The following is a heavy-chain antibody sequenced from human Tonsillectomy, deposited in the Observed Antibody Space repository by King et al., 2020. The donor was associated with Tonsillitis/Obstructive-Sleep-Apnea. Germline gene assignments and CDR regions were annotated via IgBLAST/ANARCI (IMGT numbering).Heavy chain of an antibody. D-gene: IGHD2-15*01. J-gene: IGHJ3*02. CDR1: GFTFSSYS. CDR3: ARDNGVVVASDAFDI. Sequence: VQLVESGGGLVKPGGSRRLSCAASGFTFSSYSMNWVRQAPGKGLEWVSSISSSSSYKYYADSVKGRFTISRDNAKKSLYLQKNSLRAEDTAVYYCARDNGVVVASDAFDIWGQGTMVTVSS. CDR2: ISSSSSYK. V-gene: IGHV3-21*01.